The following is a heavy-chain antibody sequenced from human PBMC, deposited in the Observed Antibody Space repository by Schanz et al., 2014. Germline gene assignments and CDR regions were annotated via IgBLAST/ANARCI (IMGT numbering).Heavy chain of an antibody. CDR3: ARGRVLES. CDR1: GFTFSSYD. V-gene: IGHV3-33*01. CDR2: LWHDGSEK. D-gene: IGHD1-1*01. J-gene: IGHJ5*02. Sequence: QVQLVESGGGVVQPGRSLRLSCVASGFTFSSYDVFWVRQAPGKGLEWVAILWHDGSEKYYVDSVKGRFTISRDNAKNSLFLQMNSLRPEDTAVYYCARGRVLESWGQGTLVTVSS.